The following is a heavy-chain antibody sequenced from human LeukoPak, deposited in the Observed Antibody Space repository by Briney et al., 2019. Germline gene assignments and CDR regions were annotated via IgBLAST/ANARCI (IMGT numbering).Heavy chain of an antibody. CDR3: ATSITMVRGVIIHYFDY. CDR1: GYTLTELS. CDR2: FDPEDDET. V-gene: IGHV1-24*01. Sequence: ASVKVSCKASGYTLTELSMHWVRQAPGKGLEWMGGFDPEDDETIYAQKFQGRVTMTEDTSTDTAYMELSSLRSEDTAVYYCATSITMVRGVIIHYFDYWGQGTLVTVSS. J-gene: IGHJ4*02. D-gene: IGHD3-10*01.